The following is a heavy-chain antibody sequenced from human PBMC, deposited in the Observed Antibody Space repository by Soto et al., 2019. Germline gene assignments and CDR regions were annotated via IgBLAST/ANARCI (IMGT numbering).Heavy chain of an antibody. J-gene: IGHJ4*02. CDR1: GGTFSTST. CDR3: ARDSPIGSTYSGYDAIDS. V-gene: IGHV1-69*08. Sequence: QVQLVQSGAEVKKPGSSVKVSRKASGGTFSTSTFTWVRQAPGQGLEWMGRTIPILDVADYAQDFQGRVTITADKSTSTAYMELTSLTSKDTAVYYCARDSPIGSTYSGYDAIDSWGQGTLVTVSS. D-gene: IGHD5-12*01. CDR2: TIPILDVA.